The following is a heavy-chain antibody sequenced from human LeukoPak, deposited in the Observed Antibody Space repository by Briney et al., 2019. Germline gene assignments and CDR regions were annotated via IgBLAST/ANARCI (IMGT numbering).Heavy chain of an antibody. CDR2: ISYDGSNK. J-gene: IGHJ5*02. CDR1: GFTFSSYA. V-gene: IGHV3-30*04. CDR3: AREATVTTIGRFPNWFDP. D-gene: IGHD4-17*01. Sequence: GGSLRLSCAASGFTFSSYAMHWVRQAPGKGLEWVAVISYDGSNKYYADSVKGRFTISRDNSKNTLYLQMNSLRAEDTAVYYCAREATVTTIGRFPNWFDPWGQGTLVTVSS.